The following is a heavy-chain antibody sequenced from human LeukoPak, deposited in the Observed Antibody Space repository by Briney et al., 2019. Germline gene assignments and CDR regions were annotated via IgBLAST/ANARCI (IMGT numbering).Heavy chain of an antibody. D-gene: IGHD3-3*01. V-gene: IGHV3-23*01. CDR3: AKGAYHDD. J-gene: IGHJ4*02. CDR2: ISGNGGDT. CDR1: GISFSSHG. Sequence: GGSLRLSCAASGISFSSHGMNWVRQAPGKGLKWVSTISGNGGDTYYADSVKGRFTISRDNSKNTLYLQMNSLRADDTAIYYCAKGAYHDDWGQGTLVTVSS.